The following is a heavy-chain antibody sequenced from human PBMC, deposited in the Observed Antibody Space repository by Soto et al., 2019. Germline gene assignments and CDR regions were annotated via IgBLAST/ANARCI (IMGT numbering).Heavy chain of an antibody. Sequence: PSETLSLTCAVYGGSFRGYYWSWIRQPPVNGLEFIGEINHILSTNYNPSLKSRFTISLYTSKNHFSLKLISFTAAYTSVYYCAXGRPEEYDVLTGYYTLYSDSWGQGTLVTVSS. CDR2: INHILST. J-gene: IGHJ4*02. D-gene: IGHD3-9*01. V-gene: IGHV4-34*01. CDR1: GGSFRGYY. CDR3: AXGRPEEYDVLTGYYTLYSDS.